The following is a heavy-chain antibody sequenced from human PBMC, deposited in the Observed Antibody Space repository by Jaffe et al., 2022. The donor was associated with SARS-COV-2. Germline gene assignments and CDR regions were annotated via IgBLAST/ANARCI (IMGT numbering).Heavy chain of an antibody. Sequence: EVQLVESGGGLVQPGGSLRLSCAASGFTFSSYSMNWVRQAPGKGLEWVSYISSSSSTIYYADSVKGRFTISRDNAKNSLYLQMNSLRAEDTAVYYCARDRSWLRWRDYMDVWGKGTTVTVSS. J-gene: IGHJ6*03. V-gene: IGHV3-48*01. CDR3: ARDRSWLRWRDYMDV. CDR1: GFTFSSYS. D-gene: IGHD5-12*01. CDR2: ISSSSSTI.